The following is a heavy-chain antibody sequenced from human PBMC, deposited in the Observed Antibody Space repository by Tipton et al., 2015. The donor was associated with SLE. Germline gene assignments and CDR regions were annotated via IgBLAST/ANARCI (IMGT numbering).Heavy chain of an antibody. J-gene: IGHJ4*02. D-gene: IGHD4-17*01. CDR1: GYNFTTFW. CDR2: IYPGDSDT. Sequence: QLVQSGAEVTRPGESLKISCKGSGYNFTTFWIGWVRQMPGKGLEWMGIIYPGDSDTRYSPSLQGQVTISADKSISTAYLQWSSLKASDTGMYYCAGATGADDGAPFDYWGQGTLVTVSS. V-gene: IGHV5-51*01. CDR3: AGATGADDGAPFDY.